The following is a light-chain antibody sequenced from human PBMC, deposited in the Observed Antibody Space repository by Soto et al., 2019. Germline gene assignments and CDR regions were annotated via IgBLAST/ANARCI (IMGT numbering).Light chain of an antibody. V-gene: IGLV2-14*01. J-gene: IGLJ2*01. CDR3: SSYTSSSTVV. Sequence: QSALTQPASVTGSPGQSITISCTGTSSDVGGYNYVSWYQQHPGTAPKLMIYDVSNRPSGVSNRFSGSNSGNTAALTISWLQAEDEADYYCSSYTSSSTVVFGGGTQLTVL. CDR2: DVS. CDR1: SSDVGGYNY.